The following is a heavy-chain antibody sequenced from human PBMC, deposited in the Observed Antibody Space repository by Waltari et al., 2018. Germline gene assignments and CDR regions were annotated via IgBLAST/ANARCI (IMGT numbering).Heavy chain of an antibody. CDR1: GVSITSNRHY. CDR3: ATYIGASVGTAAFDV. CDR2: CSYSGTT. D-gene: IGHD5-12*01. J-gene: IGHJ3*01. V-gene: IGHV4-39*01. Sequence: QLQLQESGPRLVRPSETLSLICRVSGVSITSNRHYWSWIRQSPGQGLEWIGTCSYSGTTNISPSLKSRVAVSRDTSKNQVALILGSVTAADMAVYYCATYIGASVGTAAFDVWGQGTMVTVSS.